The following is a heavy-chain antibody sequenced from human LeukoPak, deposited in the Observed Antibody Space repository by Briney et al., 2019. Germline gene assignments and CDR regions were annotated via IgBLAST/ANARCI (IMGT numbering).Heavy chain of an antibody. J-gene: IGHJ4*02. CDR2: IYYSGST. D-gene: IGHD2-21*02. Sequence: SETLSLTCTVSGGSISSYYWSWIRQPPGKGLEWTGYIYYSGSTNYNPSLKSRVTISVHTSKNQFSLKLSSVTAADTAVYYCANLREGYCGGDCYYSYFDYWGQGTLVTVSS. V-gene: IGHV4-59*01. CDR1: GGSISSYY. CDR3: ANLREGYCGGDCYYSYFDY.